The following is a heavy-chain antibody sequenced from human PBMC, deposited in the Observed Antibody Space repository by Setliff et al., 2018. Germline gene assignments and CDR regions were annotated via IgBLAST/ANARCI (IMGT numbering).Heavy chain of an antibody. CDR1: GYTFTSYG. V-gene: IGHV1-3*01. Sequence: ASVKVSCKASGYTFTSYGVHWVRQAPGQRLEWMGWINAANGNTKYAQKFQGRVTITRDTSASTVYMELSSLRYDDTAVYYCAKDRVEVVVAAPQARFDPWGQGTLVTVSS. CDR2: INAANGNT. CDR3: AKDRVEVVVAAPQARFDP. D-gene: IGHD2-15*01. J-gene: IGHJ5*02.